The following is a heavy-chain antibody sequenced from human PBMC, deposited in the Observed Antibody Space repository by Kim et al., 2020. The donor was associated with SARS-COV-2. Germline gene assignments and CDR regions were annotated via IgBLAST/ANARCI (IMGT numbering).Heavy chain of an antibody. CDR1: GFSFSDAW. V-gene: IGHV3-15*01. Sequence: GGSLRLSCAASGFSFSDAWMSWVRQSPGKGLEWVAHIKDKRRGATADYSAPVKGRFSISRDDSKAMLYLQMNSLQIEDTAVYYCVNAREASPVDMWGQGT. CDR3: VNAREASPVDM. J-gene: IGHJ3*02. CDR2: IKDKRRGATA.